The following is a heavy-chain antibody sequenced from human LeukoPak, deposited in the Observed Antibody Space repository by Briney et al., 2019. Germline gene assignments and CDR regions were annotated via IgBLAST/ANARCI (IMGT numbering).Heavy chain of an antibody. V-gene: IGHV1-2*02. Sequence: ASVKDSSKASGYTFTGYYIHCVRQAPGQGLEWMGWINPNSGGTNYAQKFQGRVTMTRDTSISTAYMELSRLRSDDTAVYYCARDEAVLRFLEWLDYYYMDFWGKGTTVTVSS. CDR1: GYTFTGYY. J-gene: IGHJ6*03. CDR3: ARDEAVLRFLEWLDYYYMDF. CDR2: INPNSGGT. D-gene: IGHD3-3*01.